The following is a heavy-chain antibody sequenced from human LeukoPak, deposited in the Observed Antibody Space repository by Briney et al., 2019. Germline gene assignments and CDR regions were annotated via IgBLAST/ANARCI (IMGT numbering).Heavy chain of an antibody. Sequence: EGSLRLSCAASGFTFSSYTMNWVRQPPGKGLEWVSNIGTSSTTIYYADSVKGRFTISRDNAKNSLCLQMNSLRADDTAVYYCARFAAGGSCYYYMDVWGKGTTVTVSS. J-gene: IGHJ6*03. D-gene: IGHD6-25*01. CDR2: IGTSSTTI. V-gene: IGHV3-48*01. CDR3: ARFAAGGSCYYYMDV. CDR1: GFTFSSYT.